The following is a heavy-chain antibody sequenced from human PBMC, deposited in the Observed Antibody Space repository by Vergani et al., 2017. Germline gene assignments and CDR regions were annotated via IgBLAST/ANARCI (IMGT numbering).Heavy chain of an antibody. CDR2: INPNSGGT. D-gene: IGHD2-2*01. J-gene: IGHJ5*02. Sequence: QVQLVQSGAEVKKPGASVKVSCKASGYTFTGYYMHWVRQAPGQGLEWMGWINPNSGGTNYAQKFQGRVTMTRDTSISTAYMELSRLRSDDTAVYYCAREDCSSTSCCLWFDPWGQGTLVTVSS. CDR3: AREDCSSTSCCLWFDP. V-gene: IGHV1-2*02. CDR1: GYTFTGYY.